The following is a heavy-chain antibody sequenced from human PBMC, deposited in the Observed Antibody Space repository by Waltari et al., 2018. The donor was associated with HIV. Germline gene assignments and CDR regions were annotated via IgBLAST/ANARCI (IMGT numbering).Heavy chain of an antibody. V-gene: IGHV3-21*01. Sequence: EVQLVESGGGLVKPGGSLRLSCAASGFTFSSYSMNWVRQAPGKGLEWVSSISSSSSYIYYADSVKGRFTISRDNAKNSLYLQMNSLRAEDTAVYYCARDPGGYDYYFDYWAREPWSPSPQ. CDR3: ARDPGGYDYYFDY. CDR2: ISSSSSYI. CDR1: GFTFSSYS. D-gene: IGHD5-12*01. J-gene: IGHJ4*02.